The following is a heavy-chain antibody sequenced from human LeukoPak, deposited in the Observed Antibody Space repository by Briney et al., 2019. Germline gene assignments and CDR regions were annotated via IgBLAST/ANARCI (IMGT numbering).Heavy chain of an antibody. V-gene: IGHV4-39*07. CDR3: ASVRGYSSGWYASGFDP. D-gene: IGHD6-19*01. J-gene: IGHJ5*02. CDR2: IYYSGST. CDR1: GGSISSSSYY. Sequence: PSETLSLTFTVSGGSISSSSYYWGWIRQPPGKGPEWIGSIYYSGSTNYNPSLKSRVTISLDTSKNQFSLKLTSLTAADTAVYYCASVRGYSSGWYASGFDPWGQGTLVTVSS.